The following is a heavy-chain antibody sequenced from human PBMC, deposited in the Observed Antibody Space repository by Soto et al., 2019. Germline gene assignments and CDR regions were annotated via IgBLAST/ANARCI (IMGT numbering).Heavy chain of an antibody. Sequence: GGSLRLSCAASGFTFSSYWMSWVRQAPGKGLEWVANIKQDGSEKYYVDSVKGRFTISRDNAKNSLYLQMNSLRAEDTAVYYCARDYDFWSGYSDPSYYYYYMDVWGKGTTVTVSS. J-gene: IGHJ6*03. V-gene: IGHV3-7*01. CDR3: ARDYDFWSGYSDPSYYYYYMDV. CDR1: GFTFSSYW. D-gene: IGHD3-3*01. CDR2: IKQDGSEK.